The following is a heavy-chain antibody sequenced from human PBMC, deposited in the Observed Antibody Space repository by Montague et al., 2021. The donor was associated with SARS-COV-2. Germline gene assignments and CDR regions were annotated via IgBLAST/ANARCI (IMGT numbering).Heavy chain of an antibody. CDR3: ARPQQQLAFDY. CDR1: GGSLSSCCYY. J-gene: IGHJ4*02. V-gene: IGHV4-39*01. CDR2: FFYSGST. D-gene: IGHD6-13*01. Sequence: SETLSLTCTVSGGSLSSCCYYWGRIRQPPGKGLEWVGCFFYSGSTYYNPTHKSPVTISAYTTKNPSSLKLSSVTAADTAVYYCARPQQQLAFDYWGQGTLVTVSS.